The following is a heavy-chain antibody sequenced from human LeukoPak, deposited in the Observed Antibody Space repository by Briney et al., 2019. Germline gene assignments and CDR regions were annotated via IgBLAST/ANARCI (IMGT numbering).Heavy chain of an antibody. CDR1: GFTFDDYA. J-gene: IGHJ6*02. D-gene: IGHD2-15*01. V-gene: IGHV3-9*03. Sequence: PGRSLRLSCAASGFTFDDYAMHWVRQAPGKGLEWVSGISWNSGSIGYADSVKGRFTISRDNAKNSLYLQMNSLRAEDMALYYCAKDTGCSGGSCSYYYYGVDVWGQGTTVTVSS. CDR2: ISWNSGSI. CDR3: AKDTGCSGGSCSYYYYGVDV.